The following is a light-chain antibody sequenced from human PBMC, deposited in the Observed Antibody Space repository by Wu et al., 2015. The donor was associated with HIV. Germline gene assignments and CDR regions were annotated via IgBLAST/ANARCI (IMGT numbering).Light chain of an antibody. J-gene: IGKJ4*01. CDR1: RSVSSA. V-gene: IGKV3-11*01. CDR2: DAS. CDR3: QQRSNWPPGLT. Sequence: EIVLTQSPAALSVSPGERATLSCRASRSVSSAVAWYQQKPGQAPRLLIYDASNRATGIPVRFSGSGSGTDFTLTISSLEAEDSAVYYCQQRSNWPPGLTFGGGTKVE.